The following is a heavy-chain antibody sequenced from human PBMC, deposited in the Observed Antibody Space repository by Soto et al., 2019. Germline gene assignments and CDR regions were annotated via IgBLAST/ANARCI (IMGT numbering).Heavy chain of an antibody. V-gene: IGHV4-34*01. CDR1: GGSFSGYY. CDR2: INHSGST. Sequence: SETLSLTCVVYGGSFSGYYWSWIRQSPGKGLEWIGEINHSGSTNYNPSLKSRLTISVDTSKNQFSLRLRSVTAADTAVYYCARGREIFGAVTPFEYWGQGTQVTVSS. D-gene: IGHD3-3*01. CDR3: ARGREIFGAVTPFEY. J-gene: IGHJ4*02.